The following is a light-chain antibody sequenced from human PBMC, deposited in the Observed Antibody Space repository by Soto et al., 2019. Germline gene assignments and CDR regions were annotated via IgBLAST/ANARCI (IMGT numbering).Light chain of an antibody. CDR3: QQRSNWPPWT. Sequence: DIVMTQSPDSLSVSLGERATIKCRSSQSVLHRSNGNNYIAWYQQKPGQPPKLLIYWSSTRDSGVPDRFIGSGSGTDFTLTISSLEPEDFAVYYCQQRSNWPPWTFGQGTKVEIK. CDR2: WSS. V-gene: IGKV4-1*01. CDR1: QSVLHRSNGNNY. J-gene: IGKJ1*01.